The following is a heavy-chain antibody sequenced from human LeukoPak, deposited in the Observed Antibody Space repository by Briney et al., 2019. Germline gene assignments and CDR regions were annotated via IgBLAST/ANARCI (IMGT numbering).Heavy chain of an antibody. CDR3: ATDMAAMAGSSTFDY. Sequence: SETVSLTCTVSGASISSQYWSWVRRAAGSGLEWIGRIYSTGSTNYNPSLKSRVTMSVDTSKNQFYLRLSSVTAADTAVYYCATDMAAMAGSSTFDYWGQGNLVMVSS. CDR1: GASISSQY. J-gene: IGHJ4*02. CDR2: IYSTGST. D-gene: IGHD5-18*01. V-gene: IGHV4-4*07.